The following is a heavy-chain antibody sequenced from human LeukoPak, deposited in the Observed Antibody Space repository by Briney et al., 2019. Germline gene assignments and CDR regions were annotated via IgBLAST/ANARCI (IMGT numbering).Heavy chain of an antibody. CDR3: ANDRDYSSGWTYDY. V-gene: IGHV3-23*01. CDR1: GFTFSSSA. J-gene: IGHJ4*02. CDR2: ISNNGGYT. Sequence: GGSLRLSCAASGFTFSSSAMSWVRQAPGKGLEWVSAISNNGGYTYYADSVKGRFTISRDNSKNTLYLQMNSLRAEDTAVYYCANDRDYSSGWTYDYWGQGTLVTVSS. D-gene: IGHD6-19*01.